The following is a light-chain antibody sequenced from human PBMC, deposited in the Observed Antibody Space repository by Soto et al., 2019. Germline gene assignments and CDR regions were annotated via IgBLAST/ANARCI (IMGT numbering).Light chain of an antibody. CDR2: GTS. J-gene: IGKJ1*01. CDR3: QQYASSTGT. Sequence: EIVLTQSPGTLSLAPGEGPTLSGRGSQSVKSSYLAWYQQKHGQAPRLXIFGTSNRDTGIPDRFRGGGAGTEFTLTISSLEPEDVEVDDCQQYASSTGTFGPGTKVDIK. CDR1: QSVKSSY. V-gene: IGKV3-20*01.